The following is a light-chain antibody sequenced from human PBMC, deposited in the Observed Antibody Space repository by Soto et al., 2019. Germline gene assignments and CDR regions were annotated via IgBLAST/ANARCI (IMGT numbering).Light chain of an antibody. CDR3: QQYGSSPTT. Sequence: EIVLTQSPGTLSLSPGERATLSCSASQTFSNSFLSWFQQIPGQAPRLLIYGASMRATGIPDRFSGSGSGTDFTLTISRLEPEDFAVYYCQQYGSSPTTFGQGTKVDI. CDR2: GAS. V-gene: IGKV3-20*01. CDR1: QTFSNSF. J-gene: IGKJ1*01.